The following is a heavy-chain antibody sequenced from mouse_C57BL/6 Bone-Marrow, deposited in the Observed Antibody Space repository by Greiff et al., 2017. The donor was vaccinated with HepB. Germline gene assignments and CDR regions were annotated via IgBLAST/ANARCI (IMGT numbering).Heavy chain of an antibody. CDR3: ARRRQLSFDY. D-gene: IGHD3-2*02. CDR2: IYPGDGDT. J-gene: IGHJ2*01. V-gene: IGHV1-82*01. Sequence: VQRVESGPELVKPGASVKISCKASGYAFSSSWMNWVKQRPGKGLEWIGRIYPGDGDTNYNGKFKGKATLTADKSSSTAYMQLSSLTSEDSAVYFCARRRQLSFDYWGQGTTLTVSS. CDR1: GYAFSSSW.